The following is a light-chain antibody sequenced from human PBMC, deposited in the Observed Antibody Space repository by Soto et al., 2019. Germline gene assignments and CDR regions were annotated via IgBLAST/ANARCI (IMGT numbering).Light chain of an antibody. CDR2: TAS. CDR1: QSISTY. V-gene: IGKV1-39*01. Sequence: DIQMTQSPSSLSASVGDRVTITCRASQSISTYLNWYQQKPGTAPNLLIYTASSLQAGVPSRFSGSGSGTDFTLTINSLQPEDFATYYCQQSYSTPYTFGQGTKLEIK. CDR3: QQSYSTPYT. J-gene: IGKJ2*01.